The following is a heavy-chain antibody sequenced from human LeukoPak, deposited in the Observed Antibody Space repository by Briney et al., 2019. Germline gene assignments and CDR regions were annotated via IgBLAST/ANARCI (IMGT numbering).Heavy chain of an antibody. Sequence: SETLSLTCTVSGGSISSYYWRWLRQPPGKGLEWLGYIYYSGSTNYNPSLKSRVTISVDTSKNQFSLKLSSVTAADTAVYYCARARDGPYYYYGMDVWGKGATGTVS. CDR1: GGSISSYY. J-gene: IGHJ6*04. CDR3: ARARDGPYYYYGMDV. CDR2: IYYSGST. D-gene: IGHD5-24*01. V-gene: IGHV4-59*01.